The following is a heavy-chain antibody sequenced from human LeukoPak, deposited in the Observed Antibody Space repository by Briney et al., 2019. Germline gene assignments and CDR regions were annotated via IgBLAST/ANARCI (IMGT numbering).Heavy chain of an antibody. Sequence: GGSLRLSCAPPGFTLRTYWMSWVCQAPRKGLECVANIKEVGSKKYYVDSVKGRITICRDNARKSLYLRMNSLRAEDTAVYYCARGIDSGSPFSLLYFDYWGRGTLVTVSS. V-gene: IGHV3-7*01. J-gene: IGHJ4*02. CDR3: ARGIDSGSPFSLLYFDY. CDR1: GFTLRTYW. D-gene: IGHD1-26*01. CDR2: IKEVGSKK.